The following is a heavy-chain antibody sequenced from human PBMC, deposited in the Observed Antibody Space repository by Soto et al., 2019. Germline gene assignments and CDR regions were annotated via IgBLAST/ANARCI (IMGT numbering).Heavy chain of an antibody. J-gene: IGHJ6*03. CDR2: ISGSGGST. CDR1: GFTFSSYA. Sequence: EVQLLESGGGLVQPGGSLRLSCAASGFTFSSYAMSWVRQAPGKGLEWVSAISGSGGSTYHADSVKGRFTISRDNSKNTLYLQMNSLRAEDTAVYYCAKGATGITIFGVVTYYMDVWGKGTTVTVSS. D-gene: IGHD3-3*01. CDR3: AKGATGITIFGVVTYYMDV. V-gene: IGHV3-23*01.